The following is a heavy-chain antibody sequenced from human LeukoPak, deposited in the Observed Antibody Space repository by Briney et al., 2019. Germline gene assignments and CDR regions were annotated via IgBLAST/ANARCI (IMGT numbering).Heavy chain of an antibody. J-gene: IGHJ6*04. V-gene: IGHV3-48*01. Sequence: GWSLRLSCAASGFTFSSYSMNWVRQAPGKGLEWVSYISSSSSTIYYADSVKGRFTISRDNAKNSLYLQMNSLRAEDTAVYYCARDQLLWFGEEVWGKGTTVTVSS. CDR3: ARDQLLWFGEEV. D-gene: IGHD3-10*01. CDR1: GFTFSSYS. CDR2: ISSSSSTI.